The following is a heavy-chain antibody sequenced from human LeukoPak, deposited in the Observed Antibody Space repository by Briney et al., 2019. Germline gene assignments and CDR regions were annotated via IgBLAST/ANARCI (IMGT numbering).Heavy chain of an antibody. D-gene: IGHD3-3*01. J-gene: IGHJ4*02. CDR3: AAYGTIFGVVIDY. Sequence: SETLSLTCAVYGGSFSGYYWSWIRHPPGKGLEWIGEINHSGSTYYNPSLKSRVTISVDTSKNQFSLKLSSVTAADTAVYYCAAYGTIFGVVIDYWGQGTLVTVSS. CDR2: INHSGST. CDR1: GGSFSGYY. V-gene: IGHV4-34*01.